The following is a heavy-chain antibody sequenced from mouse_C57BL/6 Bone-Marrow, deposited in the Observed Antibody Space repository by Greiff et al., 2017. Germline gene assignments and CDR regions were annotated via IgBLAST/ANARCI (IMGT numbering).Heavy chain of an antibody. Sequence: QVQLQQPGAELVRPGSSVKLSCKASGYTFTSYWMHWVKQRPIQGLEWIGNIDPSDSETHYNQKFKDKATLTVDKSSSTAYMQLSSLTSEDSAVYYCARLGDPEAWFAYWGQGTLVTVSA. CDR1: GYTFTSYW. CDR2: IDPSDSET. CDR3: ARLGDPEAWFAY. V-gene: IGHV1-52*01. D-gene: IGHD3-3*01. J-gene: IGHJ3*01.